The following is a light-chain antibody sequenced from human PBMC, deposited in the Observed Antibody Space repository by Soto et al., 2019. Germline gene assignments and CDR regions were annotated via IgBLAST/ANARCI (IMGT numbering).Light chain of an antibody. CDR2: EVT. CDR3: SSYTISSTWV. CDR1: SNDVGIYNY. J-gene: IGLJ3*02. V-gene: IGLV2-14*01. Sequence: QCVLTQPASVCGSPGQSITISCTGTSNDVGIYNYVSWYQQHPGKAPKLMIYEVTNRPSGVSDRFSGSKSDNTASLTISGLQAEDEADYYCSSYTISSTWVFGGGTKLTV.